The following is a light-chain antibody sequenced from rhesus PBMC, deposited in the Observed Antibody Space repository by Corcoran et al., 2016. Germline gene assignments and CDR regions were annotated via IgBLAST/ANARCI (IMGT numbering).Light chain of an antibody. CDR1: QSVSSS. Sequence: EIVMTQSPATLSLSPGERATLSCRASQSVSSSLDWYQQKPGQAPRVLIYGASSRATGTPDRFSGSGSGPDFPLTISSLEPEDVAVYYCLQHSNWPLTFGGGTKVELK. J-gene: IGKJ4*01. CDR2: GAS. V-gene: IGKV3-24*01. CDR3: LQHSNWPLT.